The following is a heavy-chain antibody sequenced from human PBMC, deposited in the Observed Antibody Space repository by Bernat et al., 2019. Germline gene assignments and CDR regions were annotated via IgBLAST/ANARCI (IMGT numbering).Heavy chain of an antibody. CDR1: GGSFSGYY. V-gene: IGHV4-34*01. Sequence: QVQLQQWGAGLLKPSETLSLTCAVYGGSFSGYYWSWIRQPPGKGLEWIGEINHSGSTNYNPSLKSRVTISVDTSKNQFSMKLGSVTAADTAVYYCARGVLRYFDWFGGYFDYWGQGTLVTVSS. J-gene: IGHJ4*02. D-gene: IGHD3-9*01. CDR2: INHSGST. CDR3: ARGVLRYFDWFGGYFDY.